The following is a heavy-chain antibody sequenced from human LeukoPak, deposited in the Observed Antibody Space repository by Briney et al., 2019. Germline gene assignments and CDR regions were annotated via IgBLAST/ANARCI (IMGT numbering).Heavy chain of an antibody. CDR2: IIPIFGTA. CDR3: ATQLGITIFGVVTSIGDDAFDI. D-gene: IGHD3-3*01. V-gene: IGHV1-69*05. CDR1: GGTFSSYA. Sequence: SVKVSCKASGGTFSSYAISWVRQAPGQGLEWMGGIIPIFGTANYAQKFQGRVTITTDESTSTAYMELSSLRSEDTAVYYCATQLGITIFGVVTSIGDDAFDIWGQGTMATVSS. J-gene: IGHJ3*02.